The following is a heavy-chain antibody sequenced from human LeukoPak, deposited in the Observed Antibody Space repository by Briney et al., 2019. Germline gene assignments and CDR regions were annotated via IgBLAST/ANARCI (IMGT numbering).Heavy chain of an antibody. CDR1: SGSITSSY. Sequence: PSETLSLTCTVSSGSITSSYWSWLRQPPGKALEWIGYIYHSGTTNYNPSPKSRVTISVDTSKNQFSLKLSPVTAADTAVYYCAQGNWFDPWGQGTLVTVSS. CDR3: AQGNWFDP. V-gene: IGHV4-59*01. CDR2: IYHSGTT. J-gene: IGHJ5*02.